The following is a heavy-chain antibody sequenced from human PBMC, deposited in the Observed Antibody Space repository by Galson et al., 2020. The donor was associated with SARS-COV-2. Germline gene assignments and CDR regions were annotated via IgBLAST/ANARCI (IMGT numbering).Heavy chain of an antibody. CDR3: ARDASWAMFGMDV. J-gene: IGHJ6*02. D-gene: IGHD1-26*01. CDR2: ISSGSDYI. CDR1: GFTFSLYS. V-gene: IGHV3-21*01. Sequence: GGSLRLSCDVSGFTFSLYSMNWVRQAPGKGLEWISSISSGSDYIYYTDSLKGRFIISRDNDKNSLSLQMNNLRAEDTGVYYCARDASWAMFGMDVWGQGTTVTVSS.